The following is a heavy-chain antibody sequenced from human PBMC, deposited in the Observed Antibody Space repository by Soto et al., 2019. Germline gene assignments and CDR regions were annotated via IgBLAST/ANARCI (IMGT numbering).Heavy chain of an antibody. Sequence: SETLSLSCTVAGGSISGYYGSWIRQPPGKGLEWIGYIYYSGSTNYNPSLKSRVTISVDTSKNQFSLKLSSVTAADTAVYYCARAFGGGGSIDWFDPWGQGTLVTVSS. CDR1: GGSISGYY. J-gene: IGHJ5*02. V-gene: IGHV4-59*01. D-gene: IGHD2-15*01. CDR2: IYYSGST. CDR3: ARAFGGGGSIDWFDP.